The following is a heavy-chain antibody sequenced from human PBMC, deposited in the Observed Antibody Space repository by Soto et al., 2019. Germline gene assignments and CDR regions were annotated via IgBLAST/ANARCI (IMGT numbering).Heavy chain of an antibody. CDR2: ISNSGST. V-gene: IGHV4-61*01. Sequence: SETLSLTCTVSGGSVNSGSYVRSWIRQSPGQGLEWIGFISNSGSTKYNPSLKSRLVMSMATSENQLYLQVSSVTAADTALYHCARGRYTSGTVREGTWRLYYYYGMDIWGQGTTVTVYS. J-gene: IGHJ6*02. CDR3: ARGRYTSGTVREGTWRLYYYYGMDI. CDR1: GGSVNSGSYV. D-gene: IGHD3-16*02.